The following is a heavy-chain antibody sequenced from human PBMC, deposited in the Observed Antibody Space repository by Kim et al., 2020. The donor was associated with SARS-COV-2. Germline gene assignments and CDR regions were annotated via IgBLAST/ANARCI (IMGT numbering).Heavy chain of an antibody. V-gene: IGHV1-69*04. J-gene: IGHJ6*02. CDR2: IIPGIA. CDR3: AMVVVVAANPVYYYYGMDV. Sequence: SVKVSCKASGGTFSSYAINWVRQAPGQGLEWMGRIIPGIANYSQKFQGRVTITADKSTSTAYMELSSLRSEDTAVYYCAMVVVVAANPVYYYYGMDVWG. D-gene: IGHD2-15*01. CDR1: GGTFSSYA.